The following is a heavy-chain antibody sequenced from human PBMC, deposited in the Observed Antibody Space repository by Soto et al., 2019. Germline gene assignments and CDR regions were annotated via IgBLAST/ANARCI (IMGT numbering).Heavy chain of an antibody. D-gene: IGHD6-19*01. V-gene: IGHV3-74*01. J-gene: IGHJ4*02. CDR1: GFTFSSYW. CDR2: SNSDGSSR. Sequence: PGWSLRLSCAASGFTFSSYWMHLVRQAPGKGLVWVSRSNSDGSSRSYADSVKGRFTSSRDNAKNTLYLQMNSLRAEDTAVYYCARVGSSGWRGHFEYWGKGTLVTVSS. CDR3: ARVGSSGWRGHFEY.